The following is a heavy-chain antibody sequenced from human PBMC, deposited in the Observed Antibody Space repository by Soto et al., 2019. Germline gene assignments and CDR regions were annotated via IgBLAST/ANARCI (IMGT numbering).Heavy chain of an antibody. D-gene: IGHD1-7*01. Sequence: EVNLLESGGGLIQPGGSLRLSCAASGFTFSTYSMSWVRQAPGKGLEGVAHITGSGGTTYYADSVKGRFTISRDTSRNTLYLQMNSLRAEDTALYYCAKCMQAYWNYDAHHIWGQGTMVTVSS. J-gene: IGHJ3*02. V-gene: IGHV3-23*01. CDR2: ITGSGGTT. CDR1: GFTFSTYS. CDR3: AKCMQAYWNYDAHHI.